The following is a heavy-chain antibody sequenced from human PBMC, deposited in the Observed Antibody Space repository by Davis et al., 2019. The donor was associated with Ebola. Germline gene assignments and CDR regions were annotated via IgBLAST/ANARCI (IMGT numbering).Heavy chain of an antibody. V-gene: IGHV3-23*01. J-gene: IGHJ6*02. CDR1: GFTFSSFA. Sequence: PGGSLRLSCAASGFTFSSFAMSWVRQAPGKGLEWVSTISGTSTYTYYADSVKGRFTISRDNSKNTLYLQVNSLRAEDTALYYCARLACTSSSCYTGNYYYYYGVDVWGQGTTVTVS. CDR3: ARLACTSSSCYTGNYYYYYGVDV. D-gene: IGHD2-2*02. CDR2: ISGTSTYT.